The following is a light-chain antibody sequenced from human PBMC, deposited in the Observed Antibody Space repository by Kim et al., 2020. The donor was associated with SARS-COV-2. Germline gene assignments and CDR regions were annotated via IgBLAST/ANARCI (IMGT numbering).Light chain of an antibody. J-gene: IGKJ5*01. CDR1: QSVRSD. CDR3: QPRITWPIA. Sequence: PGESATLSCRASQSVRSDLAWYQQNPGQAPRLLMYDASTRATGIPARFSGSGSGTAFTLTISTLEPDDSAASYCQPRITWPIAFGQGTRLEF. CDR2: DAS. V-gene: IGKV3-11*01.